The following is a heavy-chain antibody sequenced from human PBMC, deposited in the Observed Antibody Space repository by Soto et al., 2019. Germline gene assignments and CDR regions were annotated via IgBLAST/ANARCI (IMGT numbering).Heavy chain of an antibody. D-gene: IGHD3-22*01. CDR3: ARDGVYYDSSGYLDAFDI. CDR1: GGTFSSYA. V-gene: IGHV1-69*12. CDR2: IIPIFGTA. J-gene: IGHJ3*02. Sequence: QVQLVQSGAEVKKPGSSVKVSCKASGGTFSSYAISWVRQAPGQGLEWMGGIIPIFGTANYAQKFQGRVTITADESTSTAYMELSSLRSEDTAVYYCARDGVYYDSSGYLDAFDIWGQGTMVTVSS.